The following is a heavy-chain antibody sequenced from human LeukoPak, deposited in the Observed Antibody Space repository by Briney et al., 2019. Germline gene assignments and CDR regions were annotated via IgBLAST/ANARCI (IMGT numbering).Heavy chain of an antibody. CDR2: INGGGGST. CDR3: AKEGGKSSSSCYYFDH. Sequence: PGGSLRLSCAAPGFTVTNNYMSWVRQVPGKGLEWVSVINGGGGSTFYADSVKGRFTISRDNSKNTLYLQMNSLRAEDTAVYYCAKEGGKSSSSCYYFDHWGQGSLVNVSS. CDR1: GFTVTNNY. D-gene: IGHD2-2*01. J-gene: IGHJ4*02. V-gene: IGHV3-23*01.